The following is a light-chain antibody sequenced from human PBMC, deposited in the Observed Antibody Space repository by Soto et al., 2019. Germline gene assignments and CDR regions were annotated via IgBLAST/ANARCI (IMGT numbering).Light chain of an antibody. Sequence: DIQITQSPSTLTESPGDRVTIIFRASQTISSWLAWYQQKPGKAPKLLIYDASNLESGVPSRFSGSGSGTEFTLTISNLQPDDFATYYCQQYENYWTFGQGTKVDI. J-gene: IGKJ1*01. V-gene: IGKV1-5*02. CDR3: QQYENYWT. CDR2: DAS. CDR1: QTISSW.